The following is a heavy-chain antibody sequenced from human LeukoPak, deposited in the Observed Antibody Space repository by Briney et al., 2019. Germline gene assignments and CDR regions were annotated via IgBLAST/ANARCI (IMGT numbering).Heavy chain of an antibody. CDR3: ARDGIVGARSFDY. D-gene: IGHD1-26*01. Sequence: SVKVSCKASGGTFSSYAISWVRQAPGQGLEWMGGIIPIFGTANYAQKFQGRVTITADESTSTAYMELSSLRSEDTAVYYCARDGIVGARSFDYWGQGTLVTVSS. CDR1: GGTFSSYA. V-gene: IGHV1-69*13. J-gene: IGHJ4*02. CDR2: IIPIFGTA.